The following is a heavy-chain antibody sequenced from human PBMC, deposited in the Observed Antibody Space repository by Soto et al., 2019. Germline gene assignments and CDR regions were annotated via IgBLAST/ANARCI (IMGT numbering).Heavy chain of an antibody. CDR2: LFQSGST. Sequence: SETLSLTCGFSGGIIRSSYWWTCVLQPAGKGLEWIGELFQSGSTNYTPSLESRVTISVDKSKNQFSLTLPSVTAADTAVYFCARGRGRYSSGWSWFDPCGKGLLVTASS. CDR1: GGIIRSSYW. CDR3: ARGRGRYSSGWSWFDP. V-gene: IGHV4-4*02. J-gene: IGHJ5*02. D-gene: IGHD6-19*01.